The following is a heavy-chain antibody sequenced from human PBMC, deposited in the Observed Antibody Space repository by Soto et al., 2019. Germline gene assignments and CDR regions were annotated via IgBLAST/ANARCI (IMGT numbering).Heavy chain of an antibody. V-gene: IGHV1-18*01. J-gene: IGHJ4*02. CDR3: ARDPLVKQWLAPFDY. D-gene: IGHD6-19*01. CDR2: IIAYNGNT. CDR1: GGTLGSYT. Sequence: GASVKVSCKASGGTLGSYTSSWVRQAPGQGLEWMGWIIAYNGNTNYAQKLQGRVTMTTGTSTSTAYMELRSLRSDDTAVYYCARDPLVKQWLAPFDYWGQGTLVTVSS.